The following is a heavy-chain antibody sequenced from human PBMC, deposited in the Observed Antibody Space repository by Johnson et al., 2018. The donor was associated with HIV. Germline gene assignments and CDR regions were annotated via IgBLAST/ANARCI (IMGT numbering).Heavy chain of an antibody. Sequence: QLVESGGGVVQPGRSLRLSCAASGFTFSSYGMHWVRQAPGKGLEWVAVIWYDGSNKYYADSVKGRFTIPRDNSKNTLYLQMNSLRAEDTAVYYCATGYCSGGSCPRDAFDIWGQGTMVTVSS. CDR1: GFTFSSYG. J-gene: IGHJ3*02. CDR3: ATGYCSGGSCPRDAFDI. CDR2: IWYDGSNK. D-gene: IGHD2-15*01. V-gene: IGHV3-33*01.